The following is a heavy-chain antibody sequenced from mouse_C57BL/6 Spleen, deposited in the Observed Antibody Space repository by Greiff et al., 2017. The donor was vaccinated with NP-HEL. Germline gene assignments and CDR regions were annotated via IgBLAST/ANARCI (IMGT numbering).Heavy chain of an antibody. D-gene: IGHD1-1*01. V-gene: IGHV1-82*01. J-gene: IGHJ2*01. CDR2: IYPGGGDT. CDR3: SRKGLRDYFDY. CDR1: GYAFSSSW. Sequence: QVQLQQSGPELVKPGASVKISCKASGYAFSSSWMNWVKQRPGKGLEWIGRIYPGGGDTNYNGKFKGKATLTADKSSSTAYMQLSSRTSEDSAVSFCSRKGLRDYFDYWGQGTTLTVSS.